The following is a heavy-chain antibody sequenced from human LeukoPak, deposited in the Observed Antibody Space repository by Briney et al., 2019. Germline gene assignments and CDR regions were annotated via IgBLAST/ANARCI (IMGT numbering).Heavy chain of an antibody. CDR1: GYTFTSYG. V-gene: IGHV1-18*01. CDR3: ARGLNYYGSGSQIYDS. J-gene: IGHJ4*02. Sequence: ASVKVSCKASGYTFTSYGISWVRQAPGQGLEWMGWISAYNGNTNYAQKLQGRVTMTTDTSTSTAYMELRSLRSEDTAIYYCARGLNYYGSGSQIYDSWGQGTLVTVSS. CDR2: ISAYNGNT. D-gene: IGHD3-10*01.